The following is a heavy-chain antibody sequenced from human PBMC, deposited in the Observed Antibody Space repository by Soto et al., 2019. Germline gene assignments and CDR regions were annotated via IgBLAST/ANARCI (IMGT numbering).Heavy chain of an antibody. CDR1: GFTFSSYW. J-gene: IGHJ4*02. D-gene: IGHD3-10*01. CDR2: VKQDGSEK. CDR3: ARDRGQFDY. V-gene: IGHV3-7*01. Sequence: GGSLRLSCTASGFTFSSYWMSWVRQAPGKGLEWVASVKQDGSEKYYVDSVKGRFTISRDNAKNSLYLQMNSLRAEDTAVYYCARDRGQFDYWGQGTLVTVSS.